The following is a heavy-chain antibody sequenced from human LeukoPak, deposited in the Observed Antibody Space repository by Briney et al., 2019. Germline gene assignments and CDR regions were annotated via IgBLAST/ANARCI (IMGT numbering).Heavy chain of an antibody. Sequence: SETLSLTCAVYGGSFSGYYWSWIRQPPGKGLEWIGEINHSGSTNYNPPLKSRVTISVDTSKNQFSLKLSSVTAADTAVYYCAREEPDNYGGNRYFDLWGRGTLVTVSS. V-gene: IGHV4-34*01. CDR3: AREEPDNYGGNRYFDL. CDR2: INHSGST. CDR1: GGSFSGYY. J-gene: IGHJ2*01. D-gene: IGHD4-23*01.